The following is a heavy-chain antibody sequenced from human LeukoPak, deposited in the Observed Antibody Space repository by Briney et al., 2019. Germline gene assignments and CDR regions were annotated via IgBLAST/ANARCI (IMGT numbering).Heavy chain of an antibody. J-gene: IGHJ4*02. D-gene: IGHD1-26*01. Sequence: PGGSLRLSRAASGFTFSDYYMSWIRQAPGKGLEWVSYISSSGSTIYYADSVKGRFTISRDNAKNSLYLQMNSLRAEDTAVYYCARVRYSGSYVDYWGQGTLVTVSS. CDR3: ARVRYSGSYVDY. CDR1: GFTFSDYY. CDR2: ISSSGSTI. V-gene: IGHV3-11*01.